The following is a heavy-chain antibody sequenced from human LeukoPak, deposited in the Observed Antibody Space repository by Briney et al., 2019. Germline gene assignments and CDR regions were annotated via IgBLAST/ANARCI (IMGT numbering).Heavy chain of an antibody. Sequence: ASVKVSCKASGYTFTGSGWYLYWLRQAPGQGLECVGWIHPNNGATLYAQKFQGRVAMTTDASISTAYMELSRLRPDDTAMYYCARDGPAQMVDFDYWGQGTLVTVSS. D-gene: IGHD3-10*01. J-gene: IGHJ4*02. V-gene: IGHV1-2*02. CDR1: GYTFTGSGWY. CDR3: ARDGPAQMVDFDY. CDR2: IHPNNGAT.